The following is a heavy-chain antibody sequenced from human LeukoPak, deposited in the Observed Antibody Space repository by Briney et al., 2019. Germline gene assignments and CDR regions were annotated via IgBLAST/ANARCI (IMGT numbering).Heavy chain of an antibody. CDR3: ARVGADYYYYYYGMDV. CDR1: VYTFTSYG. V-gene: IGHV1-18*01. CDR2: ISAYNGNT. D-gene: IGHD3-16*01. J-gene: IGHJ6*02. Sequence: ASVKVSCKASVYTFTSYGISWVRQAPGQGLEWMGWISAYNGNTNYAQKLQGRVTMTTDTSTSTAYMELGSLRSDDTAVYYCARVGADYYYYYYGMDVWGQGTTVTVSS.